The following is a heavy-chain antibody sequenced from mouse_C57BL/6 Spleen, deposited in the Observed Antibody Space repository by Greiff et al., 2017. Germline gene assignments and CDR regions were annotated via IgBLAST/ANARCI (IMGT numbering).Heavy chain of an antibody. Sequence: DVQLQESGGGLVKPGGSLKLSCAASGFTFSSYAMSWVRQTPEKRLEWVATISDGGSYTYYPDNVKGRFTISRDNAKNNLYLQMSHLKSEDTAMYYCARDKGYSNYDYAMDYWGQGTSVTVSS. CDR3: ARDKGYSNYDYAMDY. J-gene: IGHJ4*01. D-gene: IGHD2-5*01. CDR2: ISDGGSYT. V-gene: IGHV5-4*01. CDR1: GFTFSSYA.